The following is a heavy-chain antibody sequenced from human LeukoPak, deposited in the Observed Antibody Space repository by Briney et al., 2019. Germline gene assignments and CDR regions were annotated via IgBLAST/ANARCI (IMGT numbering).Heavy chain of an antibody. CDR3: AKEVGTFTLDY. V-gene: IGHV3-30*02. J-gene: IGHJ4*02. CDR1: GFTFNIHG. CDR2: IWHDATNK. D-gene: IGHD1-26*01. Sequence: GGSLRLSCAASGFTFNIHGMHWVRQAPGKGLEWVAIIWHDATNKYYADSVKGRFTISRDNSKNTVYLQMDSLRVEDTAVYYCAKEVGTFTLDYWGQGTLVTVSS.